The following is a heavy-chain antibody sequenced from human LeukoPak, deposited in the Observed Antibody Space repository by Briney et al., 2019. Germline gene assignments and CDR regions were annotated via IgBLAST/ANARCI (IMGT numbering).Heavy chain of an antibody. D-gene: IGHD3-10*01. CDR2: IDTDGRTT. Sequence: GGSLRLSCAAAGSTFSSDWMRSVRHAPGNGRVWVSRIDTDGRTTSYADSVRGRFTISRDNVQNTLYLQMNSLRAEDTAVYYCARDVGGAGSYWGQGTLVTVSS. CDR3: ARDVGGAGSY. V-gene: IGHV3-74*01. J-gene: IGHJ4*02. CDR1: GSTFSSDW.